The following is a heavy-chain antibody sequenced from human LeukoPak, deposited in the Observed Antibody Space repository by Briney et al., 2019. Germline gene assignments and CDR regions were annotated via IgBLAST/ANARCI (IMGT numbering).Heavy chain of an antibody. CDR1: GGSFSGYY. Sequence: SETLSLTCAVYGGSFSGYYWGWIRQPPGKGLEWIGSIYYSGSTYYNPSLKSRVTISVDTSKNQFSLKLSSVTAADTAVYYCARHGVPGTDLSYYGDYEDYFDYWGQGTLVTVSS. J-gene: IGHJ4*02. CDR2: IYYSGST. V-gene: IGHV4-39*01. CDR3: ARHGVPGTDLSYYGDYEDYFDY. D-gene: IGHD4-17*01.